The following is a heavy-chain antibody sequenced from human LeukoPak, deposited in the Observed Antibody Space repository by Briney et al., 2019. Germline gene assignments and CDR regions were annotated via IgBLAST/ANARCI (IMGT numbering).Heavy chain of an antibody. CDR2: IYYSGNT. Sequence: PSETLSLTCTVSGGSISSYYWSWIRQPPGKGLEWIGYIYYSGNTNYNPSLKSRVTISVDTSKNQFSLKVSSVTAADTAVYYCARHADRYSSGWYDWGQGTLSPSLQ. D-gene: IGHD6-19*01. CDR3: ARHADRYSSGWYD. V-gene: IGHV4-59*01. J-gene: IGHJ4*02. CDR1: GGSISSYY.